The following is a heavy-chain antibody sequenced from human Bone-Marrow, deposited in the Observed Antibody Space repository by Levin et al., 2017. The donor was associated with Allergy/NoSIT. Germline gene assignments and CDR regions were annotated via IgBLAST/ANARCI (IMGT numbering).Heavy chain of an antibody. CDR2: IYYSGST. CDR1: GGSISSYY. V-gene: IGHV4-59*01. Sequence: SETLSLTCTVSGGSISSYYWSWIRQPPGKGLEWIGYIYYSGSTNYNPSLKSRVTISVDTSKNQFSLKLSSVTAADTAVYCCARGPPYCGGDCYLVLQHWGQGTLSPSPQ. J-gene: IGHJ1*01. CDR3: ARGPPYCGGDCYLVLQH. D-gene: IGHD2-21*02.